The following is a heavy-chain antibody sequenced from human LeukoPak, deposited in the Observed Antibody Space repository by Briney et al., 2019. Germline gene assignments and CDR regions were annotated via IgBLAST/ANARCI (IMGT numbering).Heavy chain of an antibody. J-gene: IGHJ4*02. CDR1: SFTFSSYV. D-gene: IGHD4-17*01. CDR3: ATDHDYGDHDIDY. CDR2: ISGSGGST. V-gene: IGHV3-23*01. Sequence: GGSLRLSCGASSFTFSSYVMSWVRQAPGKGLEWVSAISGSGGSTYYADSVKGRFTISRDNSKNTLYLQMNSLRAEDTAVYYCATDHDYGDHDIDYWGQGTLVTVSS.